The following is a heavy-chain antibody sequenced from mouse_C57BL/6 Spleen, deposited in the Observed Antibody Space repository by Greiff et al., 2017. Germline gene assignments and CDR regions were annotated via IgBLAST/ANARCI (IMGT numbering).Heavy chain of an antibody. J-gene: IGHJ4*01. CDR1: GYTFTSYW. D-gene: IGHD1-1*01. V-gene: IGHV1-50*01. Sequence: QVQLQQPGAELVKPGASVKLSCKASGYTFTSYWMQWVKQRPGQGLEWIGEIDPSDSYTNYNQKFKGKATLTVDTSSSTASRQLSSLTSEDSAVYYCARRFTTVVAEAMYYWGQGTSVTVSS. CDR3: ARRFTTVVAEAMYY. CDR2: IDPSDSYT.